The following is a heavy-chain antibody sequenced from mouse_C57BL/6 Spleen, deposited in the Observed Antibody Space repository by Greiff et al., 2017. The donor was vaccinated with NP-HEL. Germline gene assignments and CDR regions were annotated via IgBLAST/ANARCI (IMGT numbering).Heavy chain of an antibody. Sequence: DVKLVESGGGLVKPGGSLKLSCAASGFTFRDYGMHWVRQAPEKGLEWVAYISSGSSPIYYADTVKGRFTISRDNAKNTLFLQMTSLRSEDTAMYYCARSPDYGTYYFDYWGQGTTLTVSS. J-gene: IGHJ2*01. V-gene: IGHV5-17*01. D-gene: IGHD1-1*02. CDR3: ARSPDYGTYYFDY. CDR1: GFTFRDYG. CDR2: ISSGSSPI.